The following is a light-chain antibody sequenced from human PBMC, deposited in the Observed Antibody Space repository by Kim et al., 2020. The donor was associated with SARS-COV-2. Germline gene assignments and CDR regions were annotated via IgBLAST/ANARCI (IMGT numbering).Light chain of an antibody. Sequence: LTPRERATRSCRASQSGSRYLAWYQQKPGQAPRLLIYEASNRATGIPARFSGSRSGTDFTLTISSLEPEDFAVYYCQQRSNWPLTFGGGTKVDIK. J-gene: IGKJ4*01. CDR3: QQRSNWPLT. CDR1: QSGSRY. V-gene: IGKV3-11*01. CDR2: EAS.